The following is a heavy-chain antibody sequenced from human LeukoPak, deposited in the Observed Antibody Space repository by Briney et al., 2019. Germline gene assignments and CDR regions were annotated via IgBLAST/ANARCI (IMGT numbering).Heavy chain of an antibody. Sequence: SETLSLTCAVYGGSFRGYYWSWLRQPPGKGLEWIGEINHSGSTNYNPSLKSRVTISVDTSKNQFSLKLSSVTAADTAVYYCARRKYQLLQRRPGAFDIGGQGTMVTVSS. V-gene: IGHV4-34*01. CDR2: INHSGST. J-gene: IGHJ3*02. D-gene: IGHD2-2*01. CDR1: GGSFRGYY. CDR3: ARRKYQLLQRRPGAFDI.